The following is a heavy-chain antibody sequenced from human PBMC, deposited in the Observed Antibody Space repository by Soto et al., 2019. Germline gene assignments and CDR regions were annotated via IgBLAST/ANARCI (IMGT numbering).Heavy chain of an antibody. D-gene: IGHD3-10*01. CDR3: ASFDGTLVRGGRSSPYEMDV. CDR1: GGTFTNYA. J-gene: IGHJ6*02. Sequence: QGLLLQSGPEVKKPGSSVKVSCKASGGTFTNYAINWVRQAPGKGLEWMGGIIPTFGTGNHAQKFQGRVTITADESTTTAYMELNSLRSEDTAIYYCASFDGTLVRGGRSSPYEMDVWGQGTTVIVSS. CDR2: IIPTFGTG. V-gene: IGHV1-69*01.